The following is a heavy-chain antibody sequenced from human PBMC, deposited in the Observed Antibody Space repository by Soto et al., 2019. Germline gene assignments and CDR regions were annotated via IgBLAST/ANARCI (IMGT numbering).Heavy chain of an antibody. J-gene: IGHJ4*02. V-gene: IGHV6-1*01. D-gene: IGHD4-4*01. CDR3: ASYRYDY. CDR2: TYYRSRWYH. Sequence: QVRLQQSGPGLVKPSQTLSLTCAISGDSISSNSAAWNWIRQSPSRGFEWLGRTYYRSRWYHDYAVSVKSRIIINPDTSKNQVSLQLNSVTPDDTAVYYCASYRYDYWGQGTVVTVSS. CDR1: GDSISSNSAA.